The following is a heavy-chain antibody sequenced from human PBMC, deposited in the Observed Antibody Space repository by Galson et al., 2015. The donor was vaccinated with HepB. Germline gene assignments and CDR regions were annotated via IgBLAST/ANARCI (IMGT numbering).Heavy chain of an antibody. V-gene: IGHV1-3*01. Sequence: SVKVSCKASGYTFINWLRQAPGQSLEWVVWINGGNGNTKYSQKFQGRVTITRDTSADTAYMELSGLTSEDTAVYYCAAPYFGSARRVPGDYGMDVWGQGTTVTVSS. D-gene: IGHD3-10*01. CDR2: INGGNGNT. CDR3: AAPYFGSARRVPGDYGMDV. CDR1: GYTFI. J-gene: IGHJ6*02.